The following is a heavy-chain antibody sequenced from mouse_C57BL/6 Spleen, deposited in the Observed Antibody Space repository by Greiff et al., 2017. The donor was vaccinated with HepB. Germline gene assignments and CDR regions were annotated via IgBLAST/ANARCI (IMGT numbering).Heavy chain of an antibody. Sequence: VKLMESGPELVKPGASVKISCKASGYAFSSSWMNWVKQRPGKGLEWIGRIYPGDGDTNYNGKFKGKATLTADKSSSTAYMQLSSLTSEDSAVYFCARYDYHYWGQGTTLTVSS. D-gene: IGHD2-4*01. CDR1: GYAFSSSW. J-gene: IGHJ2*01. V-gene: IGHV1-82*01. CDR2: IYPGDGDT. CDR3: ARYDYHY.